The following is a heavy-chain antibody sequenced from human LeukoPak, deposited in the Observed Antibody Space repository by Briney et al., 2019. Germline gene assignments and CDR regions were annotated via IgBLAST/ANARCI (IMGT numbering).Heavy chain of an antibody. V-gene: IGHV1-69*13. CDR1: GYTLAELS. CDR3: AREVRQRNLDY. CDR2: IIPIFGTA. J-gene: IGHJ4*02. D-gene: IGHD6-25*01. Sequence: SVKVSCKVSGYTLAELSMHWVRQAPGQGLEWMGGIIPIFGTANYAQKFQGRVTITADESTSTAYMELSSLRSEDTAVYYCAREVRQRNLDYWGQGTLVTVSS.